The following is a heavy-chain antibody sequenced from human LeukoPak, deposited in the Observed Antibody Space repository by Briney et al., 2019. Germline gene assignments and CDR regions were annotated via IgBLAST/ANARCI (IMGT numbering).Heavy chain of an antibody. CDR2: MNPDSGHT. D-gene: IGHD4-11*01. CDR3: ARGPTARLTVGYY. Sequence: GASVKVSCTASGYTFTSQDINWMRQATGQGLEWMGFMNPDSGHTGYAQKFQGRVTITRETSISTAYMELSSLRSEDTAVYYCARGPTARLTVGYYWGQGTLVTVSS. V-gene: IGHV1-8*03. CDR1: GYTFTSQD. J-gene: IGHJ4*02.